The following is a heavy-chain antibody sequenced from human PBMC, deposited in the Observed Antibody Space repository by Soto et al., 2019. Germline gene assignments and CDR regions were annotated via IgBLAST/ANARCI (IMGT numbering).Heavy chain of an antibody. Sequence: EVQLVESGGGLVQPGGSLRLSCEASGFTFRNYDMHWVRQGTGKGLEWVSGISAAGDPDYVDYVEGRFTISRENAQNSFFLQMNSLRVGDTAVYYCARTDRDFYGLDVWGQGTTVIVSS. V-gene: IGHV3-13*05. CDR2: ISAAGDP. CDR3: ARTDRDFYGLDV. CDR1: GFTFRNYD. J-gene: IGHJ6*02.